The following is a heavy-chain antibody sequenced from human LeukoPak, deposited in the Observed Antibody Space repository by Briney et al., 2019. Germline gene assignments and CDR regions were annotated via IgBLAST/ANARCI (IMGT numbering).Heavy chain of an antibody. Sequence: GRSLRLSCAASGFTFSNYGMHSVRQAPGKGLEWVAVIWYDGSNKYYADSVKGRFTISRDNSKNTLYLQMNSLRAEDTAVYYCAKVGHGDYYLDYWGQGTLVTVSS. CDR3: AKVGHGDYYLDY. CDR1: GFTFSNYG. J-gene: IGHJ4*02. D-gene: IGHD4-17*01. V-gene: IGHV3-33*06. CDR2: IWYDGSNK.